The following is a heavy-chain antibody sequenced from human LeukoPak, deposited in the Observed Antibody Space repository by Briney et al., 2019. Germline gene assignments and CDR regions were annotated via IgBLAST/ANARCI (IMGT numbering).Heavy chain of an antibody. CDR2: ISGDGGST. J-gene: IGHJ4*02. D-gene: IGHD6-19*01. Sequence: GGSLRLSCAASGFTFDDYAMHWVRQAPGKGLEWVSLISGDGGSTYYADSVKGRFTISRDNSKNSLYLQMNSLRTEDTALSYCAKYSVAGTDFDYWGQGALVTVSS. CDR3: AKYSVAGTDFDY. CDR1: GFTFDDYA. V-gene: IGHV3-43*02.